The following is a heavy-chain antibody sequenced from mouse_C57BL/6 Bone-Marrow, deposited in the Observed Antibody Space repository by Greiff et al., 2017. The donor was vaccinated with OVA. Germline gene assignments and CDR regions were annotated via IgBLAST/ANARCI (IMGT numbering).Heavy chain of an antibody. Sequence: VQLQQPGAELVKPGASVKLSCKASGYTFTSYWMHWVKQRPGQGLEWIGMIHPNSGSTNYNEKFKSKATLTVDKSSSTAYMQLSSLTSEDSAVYYCAKGGLTGTSYFDYWGQGTTLTVSS. J-gene: IGHJ2*01. D-gene: IGHD4-1*01. CDR1: GYTFTSYW. CDR2: IHPNSGST. CDR3: AKGGLTGTSYFDY. V-gene: IGHV1-64*01.